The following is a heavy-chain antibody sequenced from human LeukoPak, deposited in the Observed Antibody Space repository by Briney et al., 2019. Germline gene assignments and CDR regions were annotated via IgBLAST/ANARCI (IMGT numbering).Heavy chain of an antibody. J-gene: IGHJ6*04. CDR3: AREYVVPAYYYYGMDV. Sequence: GASVKVSCKASGYTFTGHYMHWVRQAPGQGLEWMGWINPNSGGTNYAQKFQGWVTMTRDTSISTAYMELSRLRSDDTAVYYCAREYVVPAYYYYGMDVWGKGTTVTVSS. CDR2: INPNSGGT. V-gene: IGHV1-2*04. D-gene: IGHD2-2*01. CDR1: GYTFTGHY.